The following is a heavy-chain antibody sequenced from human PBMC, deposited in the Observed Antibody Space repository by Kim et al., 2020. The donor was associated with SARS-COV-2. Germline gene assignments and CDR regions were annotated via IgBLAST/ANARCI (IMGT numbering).Heavy chain of an antibody. J-gene: IGHJ4*02. D-gene: IGHD3-10*01. CDR1: GGSFSGYY. Sequence: ETLSLTCAVYGGSFSGYYWSWIRQPPGKGLEWIGEINHSGSTNYNPSLKSRVTISVDTSKNQFSLKLSSVTAADTAVYYCARGLESVVRGVPQYFDYWGQGTLVTVSS. CDR2: INHSGST. V-gene: IGHV4-34*01. CDR3: ARGLESVVRGVPQYFDY.